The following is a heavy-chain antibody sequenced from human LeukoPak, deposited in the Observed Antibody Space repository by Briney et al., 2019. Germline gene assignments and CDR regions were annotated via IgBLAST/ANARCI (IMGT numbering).Heavy chain of an antibody. D-gene: IGHD3-16*01. CDR1: GFTFDNSA. CDR2: INWDGTNT. V-gene: IGHV3-43D*04. Sequence: GGSLRLSCLASGFTFDNSAMHWVRHAPGKGLEWVSLINWDGTNTLYANSVRGRFTISRDNNIHSLYLHMTNLRLEDSAVYYCAKDGGVSGLNWFDSWGQGTLVTVSS. CDR3: AKDGGVSGLNWFDS. J-gene: IGHJ5*01.